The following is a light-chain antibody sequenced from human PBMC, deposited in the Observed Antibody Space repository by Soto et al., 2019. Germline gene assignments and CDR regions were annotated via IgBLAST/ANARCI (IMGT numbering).Light chain of an antibody. CDR2: GAS. Sequence: EIVMTQSPGTVFVFPGERATLSCGSSQSVSSNLAWYQQKPGQAPRFLIYGASTRATGIPARFSGSGAGTDFTLTISRLEPEDFAVYYCQQYGSSSWTFGQGTKVDIK. CDR3: QQYGSSSWT. CDR1: QSVSSN. V-gene: IGKV3-20*01. J-gene: IGKJ1*01.